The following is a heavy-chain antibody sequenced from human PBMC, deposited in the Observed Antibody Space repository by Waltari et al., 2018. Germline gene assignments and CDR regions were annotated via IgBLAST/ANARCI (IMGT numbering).Heavy chain of an antibody. J-gene: IGHJ4*02. V-gene: IGHV3-33*01. Sequence: QVQLVESGGGVVQPGRSLRLSCAASGFTFSSYGMHWVRQAPGKGLEWVAVILYDGSNKYYADSVKGRFTISRDNSKNTLYLQMNSLRAEDTAVYYCARDRFLTTVTPFDYWGQGTLVTVSS. CDR2: ILYDGSNK. CDR3: ARDRFLTTVTPFDY. CDR1: GFTFSSYG. D-gene: IGHD4-4*01.